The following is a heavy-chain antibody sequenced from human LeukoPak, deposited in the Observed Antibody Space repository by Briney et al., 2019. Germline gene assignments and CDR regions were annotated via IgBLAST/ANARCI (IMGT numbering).Heavy chain of an antibody. Sequence: PGGSLRLSCAASGFTFSSYWMNWARQAPGKGLEWEASINHNGNVNYYVDSVKGRFTISRDNAKNSLYLQMSNLRAEDTAVYYCARGIAAAGEFDYWGQGTLVTVSS. CDR2: INHNGNVN. D-gene: IGHD6-13*01. J-gene: IGHJ4*02. CDR1: GFTFSSYW. CDR3: ARGIAAAGEFDY. V-gene: IGHV3-7*03.